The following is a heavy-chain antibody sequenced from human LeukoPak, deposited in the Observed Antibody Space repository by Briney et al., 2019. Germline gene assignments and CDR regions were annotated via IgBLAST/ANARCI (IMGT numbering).Heavy chain of an antibody. CDR3: ARSGGSWGAFDI. Sequence: GGSLRLSCAASGFTFSSFTMNWVRQAPGKGLEWVSSISSSGIHIYYADSLEGRFTISRDNAKNSLYLQMNSLRAEDTAVYYCARSGGSWGAFDIWGQGTMVTVSS. CDR2: ISSSGIHI. CDR1: GFTFSSFT. D-gene: IGHD2-15*01. V-gene: IGHV3-21*04. J-gene: IGHJ3*02.